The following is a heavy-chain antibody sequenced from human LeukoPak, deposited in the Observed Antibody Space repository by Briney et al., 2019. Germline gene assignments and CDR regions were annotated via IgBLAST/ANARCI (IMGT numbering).Heavy chain of an antibody. D-gene: IGHD5-12*01. J-gene: IGHJ4*02. CDR1: GLSFSSSS. V-gene: IGHV3-30*04. CDR3: ARPIVGYDYFDS. CDR2: ISFDGSNR. Sequence: GGSLRLSCAASGLSFSSSSMHWVRQTPGKGLEWVALISFDGSNRYSADSVKGRFTISRDNSKNTLYLQMNSLRVEDTAVYYCARPIVGYDYFDSWGQGTLVTVSS.